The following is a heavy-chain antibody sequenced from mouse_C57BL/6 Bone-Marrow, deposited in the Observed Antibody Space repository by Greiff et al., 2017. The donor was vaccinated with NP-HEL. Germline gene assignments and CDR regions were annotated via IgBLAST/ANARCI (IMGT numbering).Heavy chain of an antibody. CDR1: GYTFTSYW. V-gene: IGHV1-55*01. CDR2: IYPGSGST. J-gene: IGHJ2*01. CDR3: AREDYYGSSCDY. Sequence: QVQLQQPGAELVKPGASVKMSCKASGYTFTSYWITWVKQRPGQGLEWIGDIYPGSGSTNYNEKFKSKATLTVDTSSSTAYMQLSSLTSEDSAVYYCAREDYYGSSCDYWGQGTTLTVSS. D-gene: IGHD1-1*01.